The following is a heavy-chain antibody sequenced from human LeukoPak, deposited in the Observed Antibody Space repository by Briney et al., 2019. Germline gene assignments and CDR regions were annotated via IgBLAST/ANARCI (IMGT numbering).Heavy chain of an antibody. V-gene: IGHV4-31*03. CDR3: ARGIGYYGSGSYKGASFDY. Sequence: SETLSLTCTVSGGSISSGGYYWSWIRQHPGKGLEWIGYIYYSGSTYYNPSLKSRVTISVDTSKNQFSLKLSSVTAADTAVYYCARGIGYYGSGSYKGASFDYWGQGTLVTVSS. J-gene: IGHJ4*02. CDR2: IYYSGST. D-gene: IGHD3-10*01. CDR1: GGSISSGGYY.